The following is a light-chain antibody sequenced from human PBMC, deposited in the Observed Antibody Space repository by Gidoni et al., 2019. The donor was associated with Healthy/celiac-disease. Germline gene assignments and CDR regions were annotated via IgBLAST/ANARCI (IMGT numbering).Light chain of an antibody. Sequence: QTVVTQEPSFSVSPGGTVTPTCGLSSGPVSTSSYPSWYQQTPGQAPRTLIYSTNTRSSGVPDRFSGSILGNKAALTITGAQADDESDYYCVLYMGSGIWVFGGGTKLTVL. CDR2: STN. V-gene: IGLV8-61*01. CDR1: SGPVSTSSY. J-gene: IGLJ3*02. CDR3: VLYMGSGIWV.